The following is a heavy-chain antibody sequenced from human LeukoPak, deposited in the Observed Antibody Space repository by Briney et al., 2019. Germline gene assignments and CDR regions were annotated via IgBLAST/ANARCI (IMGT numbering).Heavy chain of an antibody. CDR1: GGSISSYQ. J-gene: IGHJ4*02. CDR3: ARVTGYMTEDYFDY. V-gene: IGHV4-59*01. D-gene: IGHD3-9*01. Sequence: SETLSLTCTVSGGSISSYQWSWIRQPPGKGLEWIGNIYYSGSANYNPSLKSRVTISVDTSKNQFSLKLRSVTAADTAVYYCARVTGYMTEDYFDYWGQGILVTVSS. CDR2: IYYSGSA.